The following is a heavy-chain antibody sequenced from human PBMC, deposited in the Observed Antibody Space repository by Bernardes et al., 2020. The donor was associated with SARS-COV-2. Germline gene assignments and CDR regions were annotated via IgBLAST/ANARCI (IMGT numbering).Heavy chain of an antibody. Sequence: SETLSLTCSVSGGSISGYHWSWIRQPAGESLECIGRIYSSGITKYNPSLKSRVTMSIDTSKNQFSLRLNSVTAADTAVYYCARVREGYSIGFNAEQWFDSWGQGMVVTVSS. V-gene: IGHV4-4*07. CDR3: ARVREGYSIGFNAEQWFDS. CDR1: GGSISGYH. D-gene: IGHD5-12*01. J-gene: IGHJ5*01. CDR2: IYSSGIT.